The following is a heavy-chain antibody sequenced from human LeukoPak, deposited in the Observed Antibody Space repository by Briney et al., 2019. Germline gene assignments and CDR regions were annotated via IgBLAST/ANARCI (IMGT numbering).Heavy chain of an antibody. CDR1: GGSSSAYY. D-gene: IGHD3-22*01. CDR2: IYSSGSA. J-gene: IGHJ4*02. CDR3: ARVGDHYYDSSGFDY. Sequence: SETLSLTCAVYGGSSSAYYWSWIRQPAGEGLEYIGRIYSSGSANYSPSLKSRVTMSVDTSKNQFSLKLSSVTAADTAVYYCARVGDHYYDSSGFDYWGQGTLVTVSS. V-gene: IGHV4-59*10.